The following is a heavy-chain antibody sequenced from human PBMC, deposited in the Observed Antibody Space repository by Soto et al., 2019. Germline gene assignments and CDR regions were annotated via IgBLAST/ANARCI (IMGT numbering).Heavy chain of an antibody. CDR2: MNPNTGNT. Sequence: QVQLVQSGAEVKKPGAPVKVSCRSSGYTFTDYDINWVRQAHGQGLEWMGWMNPNTGNTRYAQHFQGRLTMTRDTSIRTAVMELRNLRSEDTAFYYCARCKLATLTDFWGQGTLVTVSS. CDR3: ARCKLATLTDF. CDR1: GYTFTDYD. D-gene: IGHD5-12*01. V-gene: IGHV1-8*01. J-gene: IGHJ4*02.